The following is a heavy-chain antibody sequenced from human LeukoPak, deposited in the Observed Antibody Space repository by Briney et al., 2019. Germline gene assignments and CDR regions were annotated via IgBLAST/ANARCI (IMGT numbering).Heavy chain of an antibody. CDR1: GFTFSDYY. CDR2: ISGSGGST. D-gene: IGHD4-23*01. J-gene: IGHJ5*02. V-gene: IGHV3-23*01. CDR3: AKEIRWQNWFDP. Sequence: GGSLRLSCAASGFTFSDYYMSWIRQAPGKGLEWVSAISGSGGSTYYADSVKGRFTISRDNSKNTLYLQTNSLRAEDTAVYYCAKEIRWQNWFDPWGQGTLVTVSS.